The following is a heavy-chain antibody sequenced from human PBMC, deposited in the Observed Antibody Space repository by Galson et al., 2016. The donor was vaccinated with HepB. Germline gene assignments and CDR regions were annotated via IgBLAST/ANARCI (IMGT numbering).Heavy chain of an antibody. CDR2: ISYDGSNT. J-gene: IGHJ4*02. D-gene: IGHD6-19*01. CDR3: ISSGWYIGFDY. Sequence: SLRLSCAVSGLTFRDYAMHWVRQTPGKGLEWVAIISYDGSNTKYADSVKGRFTISGDESKSTLYLQMNSLRGDDTAVYYCISSGWYIGFDYWGQGTLVTVSS. V-gene: IGHV3-30*03. CDR1: GLTFRDYA.